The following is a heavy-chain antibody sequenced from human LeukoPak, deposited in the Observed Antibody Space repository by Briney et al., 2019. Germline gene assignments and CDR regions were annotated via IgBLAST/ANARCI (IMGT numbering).Heavy chain of an antibody. Sequence: GASVKVSCKASGYTFTSYGISWVRQAPGQGLEWMGWINVYNGNTNYAQKLQGRVTMTTDTSTSTAYMELRSLRSDDTAVYYCAREYGRYCTNGVCPPAYWGQGTLVTVSS. CDR1: GYTFTSYG. V-gene: IGHV1-18*01. CDR2: INVYNGNT. D-gene: IGHD2-8*01. CDR3: AREYGRYCTNGVCPPAY. J-gene: IGHJ4*02.